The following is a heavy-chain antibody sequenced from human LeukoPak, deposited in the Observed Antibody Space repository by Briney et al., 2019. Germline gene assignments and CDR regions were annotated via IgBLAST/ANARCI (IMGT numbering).Heavy chain of an antibody. CDR1: GFTFSSYS. V-gene: IGHV3-48*01. CDR2: ISSSSTI. Sequence: GGSLRLSCAASGFTFSSYSMNWVRQAPGKGLEWVSYISSSSTIYYADSVKGRFTISRDNAKNSLYLQMNSLRAEDTAVYYCARDWEDIVVVPADYWGQGTLVTVSS. CDR3: ARDWEDIVVVPADY. J-gene: IGHJ4*02. D-gene: IGHD2-2*01.